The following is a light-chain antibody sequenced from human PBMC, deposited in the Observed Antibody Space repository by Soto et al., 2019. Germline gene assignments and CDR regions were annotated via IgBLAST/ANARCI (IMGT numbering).Light chain of an antibody. CDR1: QSVSSSY. J-gene: IGKJ1*01. Sequence: EIVLTQSPDTLSLSPGERATLSCSASQSVSSSYLAWYQQTPCQAPRLLIYGTSNRATGIPDRFSGSGSGTDFTLTISRLEPEEFAVYYCQQYGNSRWTFGQGTKVEIK. CDR2: GTS. CDR3: QQYGNSRWT. V-gene: IGKV3-20*01.